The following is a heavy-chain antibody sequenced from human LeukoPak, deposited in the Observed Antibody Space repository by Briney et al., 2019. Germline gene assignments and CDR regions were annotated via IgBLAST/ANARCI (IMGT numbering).Heavy chain of an antibody. CDR1: GGSISSYY. D-gene: IGHD5-18*01. J-gene: IGHJ6*02. CDR3: ARHKKYSLYGMDV. Sequence: SETLSLTCTVSGGSISSYYWSWIRQPPGKGLEWIGYIYYSGSTNYNPSLKSRVTISVDTSKNQFSLKLSSVTAADAAVYYCARHKKYSLYGMDVWGQGTTVTVSS. CDR2: IYYSGST. V-gene: IGHV4-59*08.